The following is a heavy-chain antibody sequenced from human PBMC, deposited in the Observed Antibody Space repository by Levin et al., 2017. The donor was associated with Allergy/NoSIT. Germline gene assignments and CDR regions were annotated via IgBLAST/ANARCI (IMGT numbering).Heavy chain of an antibody. V-gene: IGHV3-23*01. D-gene: IGHD1-26*01. CDR3: VSGWELRYSLDY. Sequence: GGSLRLSCAASGFTFSSYAMSWVRQAPGKGLEWVSAISGSGGSTYYADSVKGRFTISRDNSKNTLYLQMNSLRAEDTAVYYCVSGWELRYSLDYWGQGTLVTVSS. CDR2: ISGSGGST. J-gene: IGHJ4*02. CDR1: GFTFSSYA.